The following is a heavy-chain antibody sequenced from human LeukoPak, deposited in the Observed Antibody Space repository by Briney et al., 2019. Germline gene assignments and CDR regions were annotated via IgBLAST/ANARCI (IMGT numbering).Heavy chain of an antibody. J-gene: IGHJ4*02. V-gene: IGHV1-2*02. Sequence: ASVKVSCTASGYIFTGYYIHWVRQAPGQGLEWMGWINPSSGGTNYAQNFQGRVAMTRDMSITTAYMELRGLRSDDTAVYYCARDTPRPVPRGFEYWGQGTLVTVSS. CDR3: ARDTPRPVPRGFEY. CDR2: INPSSGGT. CDR1: GYIFTGYY.